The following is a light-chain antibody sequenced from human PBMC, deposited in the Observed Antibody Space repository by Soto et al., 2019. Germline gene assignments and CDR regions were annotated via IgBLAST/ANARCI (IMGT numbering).Light chain of an antibody. Sequence: EIVLTQSPGTLSLSPGERATLSCRASQSVSKYLAWYQQKLGKAPRVLIYGASSRATGIQDRFSGSGSGTDFILIISRLEPEDFAVYYCQHYSSSPWTFGQGTKVEIK. J-gene: IGKJ1*01. V-gene: IGKV3-20*01. CDR3: QHYSSSPWT. CDR2: GAS. CDR1: QSVSKY.